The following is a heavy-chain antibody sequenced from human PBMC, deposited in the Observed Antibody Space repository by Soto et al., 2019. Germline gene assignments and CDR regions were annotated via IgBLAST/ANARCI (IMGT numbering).Heavy chain of an antibody. V-gene: IGHV3-43*01. CDR1: GFTFDDYT. J-gene: IGHJ5*02. D-gene: IGHD3-3*01. Sequence: SGGSLRLSCAASGFTFDDYTMHWVRQAPGEGLEWVSLISWDGGSTYYADSVKGRFTISRDNSKNSLYLQMNSLRTEDTALYYCAKIGSIVEPYYDFGSGSQSSWFDPWGQGTLVTVSS. CDR3: AKIGSIVEPYYDFGSGSQSSWFDP. CDR2: ISWDGGST.